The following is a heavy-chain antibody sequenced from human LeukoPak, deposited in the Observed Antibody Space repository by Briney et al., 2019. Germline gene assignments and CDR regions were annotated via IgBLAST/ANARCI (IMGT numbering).Heavy chain of an antibody. CDR2: IYYSGST. CDR3: ARSLNYYDSYPDY. CDR1: GGSISSYY. J-gene: IGHJ4*02. Sequence: PSETLSLTCTVSGGSISSYYWSWIRQPPGKGLEWIGYIYYSGSTNYNPSLKSRVTISVDTSKNQFSLKLSSVTAADTAVYYCARSLNYYDSYPDYWGQGTLVTVSS. D-gene: IGHD3-22*01. V-gene: IGHV4-59*01.